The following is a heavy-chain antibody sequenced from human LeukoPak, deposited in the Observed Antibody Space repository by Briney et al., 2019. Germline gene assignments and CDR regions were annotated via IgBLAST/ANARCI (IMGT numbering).Heavy chain of an antibody. V-gene: IGHV4-59*01. Sequence: SETLSLTCTVSGGSISSYYWSWIRQPPGKGLEGIGYIYYSGSTNYNPSLKSPFTISVDTSKNQSSLKLSSVTAADTAVYYCARDKAHFTYWGQGTLVTVSS. J-gene: IGHJ4*02. CDR2: IYYSGST. CDR1: GGSISSYY. CDR3: ARDKAHFTY. D-gene: IGHD3-3*02.